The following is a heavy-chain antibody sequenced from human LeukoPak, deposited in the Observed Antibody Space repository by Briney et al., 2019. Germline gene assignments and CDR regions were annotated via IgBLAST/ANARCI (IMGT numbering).Heavy chain of an antibody. CDR1: GFTFSSNV. V-gene: IGHV3-23*01. CDR2: VSRSGGSI. Sequence: GGSLRLSCAASGFTFSSNVMSWVRQAPGKGLEWVSSVSRSGGSIYYADSVKGRFTSSRDNSKNTLYLQMNSLRVDDTAVYYCAKRGAEVGETVAPGDYWGQGTLVTVSS. CDR3: AKRGAEVGETVAPGDY. J-gene: IGHJ4*02. D-gene: IGHD1-26*01.